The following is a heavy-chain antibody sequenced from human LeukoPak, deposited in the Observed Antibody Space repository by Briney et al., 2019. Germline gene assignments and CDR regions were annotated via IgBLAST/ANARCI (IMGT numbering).Heavy chain of an antibody. CDR2: ISVSGSST. CDR3: ARYYGSGSSLDY. Sequence: GGSLRLSCAASGFVVSNYAVSWVRQAPGKGLEWVSSISVSGSSTYYADSVKGRFTLSRDISKNTLYLQMNSLRAEDTAVYYCARYYGSGSSLDYWGQGTLVTVSS. V-gene: IGHV3-23*01. D-gene: IGHD3-10*01. CDR1: GFVVSNYA. J-gene: IGHJ4*02.